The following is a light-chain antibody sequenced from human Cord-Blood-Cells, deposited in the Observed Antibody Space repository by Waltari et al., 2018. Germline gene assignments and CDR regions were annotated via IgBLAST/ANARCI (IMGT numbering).Light chain of an antibody. Sequence: SSELTQDPAVSVALRQPALITFQAHRLRSCDASWYQQKPGQAPLLVIYGKNNRPPAIPDRFSGSSSGNTASLTITGAQAEDEDDYYCNSRDSRVFGGGTKLTVL. J-gene: IGLJ2*01. V-gene: IGLV3-19*01. CDR2: GKN. CDR3: NSRDSRV. CDR1: RLRSCD.